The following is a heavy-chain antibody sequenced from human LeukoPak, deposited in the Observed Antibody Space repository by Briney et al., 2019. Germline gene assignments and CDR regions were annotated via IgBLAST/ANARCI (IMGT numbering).Heavy chain of an antibody. CDR2: INSDGSST. J-gene: IGHJ4*02. CDR1: GFTFSSYW. V-gene: IGHV3-74*01. CDR3: AKDQGIVGAPDY. D-gene: IGHD1-26*01. Sequence: PGGSLRLSCAASGFTFSSYWMHWVRQVPGKGLVWVSRINSDGSSTSYADSVKGRFTISRDNAKNTLYLQMNSLRAEDTAVYYCAKDQGIVGAPDYWGQGTLVTVSS.